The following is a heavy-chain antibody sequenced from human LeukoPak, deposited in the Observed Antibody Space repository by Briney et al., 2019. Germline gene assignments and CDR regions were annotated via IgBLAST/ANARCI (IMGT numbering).Heavy chain of an antibody. CDR1: GFTFSTYS. V-gene: IGHV3-48*04. CDR3: ARFINSRAFDY. CDR2: ISSSSSTI. Sequence: SGGSLRLSCAASGFTFSTYSMNWVRQAPGKGLEWVSYISSSSSTIYYADSVKGRFTISRDNAKNSLYLQMNSLRAEDTAVYYCARFINSRAFDYWGQGTLVTVSS. D-gene: IGHD4-23*01. J-gene: IGHJ4*02.